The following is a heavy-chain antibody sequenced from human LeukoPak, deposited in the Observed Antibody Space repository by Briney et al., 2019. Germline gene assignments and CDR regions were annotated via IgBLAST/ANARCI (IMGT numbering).Heavy chain of an antibody. CDR1: GFIFSSYA. D-gene: IGHD3-3*01. J-gene: IGHJ4*02. V-gene: IGHV3-30-3*01. CDR3: ARAADYDFWSGYLDLYFDY. CDR2: ISYDGSNK. Sequence: GGSLRLSCAASGFIFSSYAMSWVRQAPGKGLEWVAVISYDGSNKYYADSVKGRFTISRDNSKNTLYLQMNSLRAEDTAVYYCARAADYDFWSGYLDLYFDYWGQGTLVTVSS.